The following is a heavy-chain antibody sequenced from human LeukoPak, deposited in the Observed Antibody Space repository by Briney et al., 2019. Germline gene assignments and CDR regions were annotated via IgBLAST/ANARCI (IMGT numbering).Heavy chain of an antibody. V-gene: IGHV4-59*12. Sequence: SETLSLTCTVSGGSISSYYWSWIRQPPGKGLEWIGYIYYGGTTNYNPSLKSRVTISVDTSKNQFSLKLSSVTAADTAVYYCARGRQYSSGWYFSYWGQGTLVTVSS. CDR1: GGSISSYY. D-gene: IGHD6-19*01. CDR3: ARGRQYSSGWYFSY. CDR2: IYYGGTT. J-gene: IGHJ4*02.